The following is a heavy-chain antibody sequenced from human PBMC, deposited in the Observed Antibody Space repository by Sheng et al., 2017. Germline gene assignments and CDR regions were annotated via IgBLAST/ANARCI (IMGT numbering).Heavy chain of an antibody. V-gene: IGHV1-69*02. D-gene: IGHD2-21*01. J-gene: IGHJ6*03. CDR3: ATLERCGTTNCWVDYYHMDV. CDR2: VIPVLDLS. Sequence: QVHLVQSGAEVKNPGSSVTVSCKASGGTFTNYAISWLRQAPGQSLEWVGGVIPVLDLSHYAEKFRDRVTITADKSASTAYMELSGLRSEDTAVYFCATLERCGTTNCWVDYYHMDVWGKGTTVTVSS. CDR1: GGTFTNYA.